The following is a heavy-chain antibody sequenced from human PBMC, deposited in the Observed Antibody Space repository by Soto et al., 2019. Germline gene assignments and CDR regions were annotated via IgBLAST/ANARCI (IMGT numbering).Heavy chain of an antibody. Sequence: VQVVQSGAEVKKPGASVKVSCQASGYNFASYTISWVRQAPGQGLEWMGWISAYNGERNYAPKFQGRVTMTTDRSTSTAYMELWSLTSDDTAVYYCARGGDCSSTSCYTPNYYDGMDVWGQGTTVTVS. J-gene: IGHJ6*02. CDR3: ARGGDCSSTSCYTPNYYDGMDV. CDR2: ISAYNGER. D-gene: IGHD2-2*02. V-gene: IGHV1-18*01. CDR1: GYNFASYT.